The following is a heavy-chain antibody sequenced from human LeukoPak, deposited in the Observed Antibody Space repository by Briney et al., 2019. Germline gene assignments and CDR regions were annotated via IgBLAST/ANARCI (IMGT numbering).Heavy chain of an antibody. V-gene: IGHV1-69*04. CDR3: ARASSTMSSPDY. CDR1: GGTFSSYA. CDR2: IIPIRAIA. Sequence: ASVKVSCKASGGTFSSYAISWVRQAPGQWLEWMWSIIPIRAIANYAQKFQGRVTITADKSTSTAYMELSSLRSEDTAVYYCARASSTMSSPDYWGRGTLVTVSS. D-gene: IGHD5-12*01. J-gene: IGHJ4*02.